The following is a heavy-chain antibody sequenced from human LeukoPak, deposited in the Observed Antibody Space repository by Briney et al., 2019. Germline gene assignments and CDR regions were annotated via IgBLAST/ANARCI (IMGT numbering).Heavy chain of an antibody. CDR3: ARLRGTMRGMDV. V-gene: IGHV3-53*01. Sequence: GGSLRLSCAASGFTFSSYWMSWVRQAPGKGLEWVSVIYSGGSTYYADSVKGRFTISRDNSKNTLYLQMNSLRAEDTAVYYCARLRGTMRGMDVWGQGTTVTVSS. CDR1: GFTFSSYW. CDR2: IYSGGST. J-gene: IGHJ6*02. D-gene: IGHD3-16*01.